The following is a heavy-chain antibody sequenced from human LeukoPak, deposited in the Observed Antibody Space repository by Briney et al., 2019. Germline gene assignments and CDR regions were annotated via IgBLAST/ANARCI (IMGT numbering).Heavy chain of an antibody. J-gene: IGHJ4*02. Sequence: GGSLRLSCSASGFTFSSYAMHWVRQAPGKGLQSVSAISSNGGITYYADSVKGRFTISRDNSKNTLYLQMSSLRAEDTAVYYCVRAGSGWFTLDYWGQGTLVTVSS. CDR1: GFTFSSYA. V-gene: IGHV3-64D*06. CDR3: VRAGSGWFTLDY. D-gene: IGHD6-19*01. CDR2: ISSNGGIT.